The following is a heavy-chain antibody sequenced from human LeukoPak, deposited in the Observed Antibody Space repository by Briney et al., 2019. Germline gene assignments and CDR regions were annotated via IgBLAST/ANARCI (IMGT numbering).Heavy chain of an antibody. V-gene: IGHV3-23*01. CDR2: VNGSGIRT. J-gene: IGHJ5*02. CDR3: AKDEAETSMVYGDWFDP. D-gene: IGHD5-18*01. CDR1: RFTSSNYA. Sequence: GGALRLSCAASRFTSSNYAMSGVRQAPGRGLEWVSPVNGSGIRTFYANTVKGRFTISRDNSKNTLYLEMNSLRAEDTAIYYCAKDEAETSMVYGDWFDPWDQGTLVT.